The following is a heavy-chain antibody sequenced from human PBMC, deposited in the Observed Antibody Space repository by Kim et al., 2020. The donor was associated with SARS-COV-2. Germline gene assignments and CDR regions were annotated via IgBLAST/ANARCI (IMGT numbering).Heavy chain of an antibody. J-gene: IGHJ6*03. V-gene: IGHV3-43*01. D-gene: IGHD6-6*01. CDR3: AKDMYSSSSAHYYYYMDV. Sequence: KGRFTISRDNSKNSLYLQMNSLRTEDTALYYCAKDMYSSSSAHYYYYMDVWGKGTTVTVSS.